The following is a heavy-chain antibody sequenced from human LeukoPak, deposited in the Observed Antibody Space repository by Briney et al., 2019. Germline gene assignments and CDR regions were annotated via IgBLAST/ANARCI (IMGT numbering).Heavy chain of an antibody. CDR1: GGTLSSYA. CDR3: AIAPEVEMAAAVDY. CDR2: IIPIFGTA. V-gene: IGHV1-69*01. D-gene: IGHD5-24*01. J-gene: IGHJ4*02. Sequence: ASVKVSCKASGGTLSSYAISWVRQAPGQGLEWMGGIIPIFGTANYAQKFQGRVTITADESTSTAYMELSSLRSEDTAVYYCAIAPEVEMAAAVDYWGQGTLVTVSS.